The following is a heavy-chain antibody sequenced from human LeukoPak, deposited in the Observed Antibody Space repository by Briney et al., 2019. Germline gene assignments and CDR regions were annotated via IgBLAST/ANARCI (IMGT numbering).Heavy chain of an antibody. CDR2: INAGNGNT. J-gene: IGHJ5*02. V-gene: IGHV1-3*03. Sequence: AASVKVSCKASGYTFTSYAMHWVRQAPGHRLEWMGWINAGNGNTKYSQEFQGRVTITRDTSASTAYMELSSLRSDDMAMYYCARSTSGRFDPWGQGTLVTVSS. CDR3: ARSTSGRFDP. CDR1: GYTFTSYA.